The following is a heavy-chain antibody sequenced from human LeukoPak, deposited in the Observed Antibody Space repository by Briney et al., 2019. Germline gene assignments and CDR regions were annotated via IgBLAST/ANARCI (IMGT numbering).Heavy chain of an antibody. V-gene: IGHV4-4*02. J-gene: IGHJ4*02. CDR2: IYHSGST. D-gene: IGHD3-16*02. Sequence: PSETLSLTCAVSGGSISSSNWWSWVRQPPGKGLEWIGEIYHSGSTNYNPSLKSRVTISVDKSKNQFSLKLSSVTAADTAVYYWARPFYRNHSYFDSWGQGPLAPAS. CDR1: GGSISSSNW. CDR3: ARPFYRNHSYFDS.